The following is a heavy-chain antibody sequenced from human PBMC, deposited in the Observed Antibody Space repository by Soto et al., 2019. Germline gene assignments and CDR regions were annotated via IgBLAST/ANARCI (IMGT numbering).Heavy chain of an antibody. D-gene: IGHD3-22*01. CDR1: GYTLTELS. V-gene: IGHV1-24*01. Sequence: ASVKVSCKVSGYTLTELSMHWVRQAPGKGLEWMGGFDPEDGETIYAQKFQGRVTMTEDTSTDTAYMELSSLRSEDTAVYYCGRVFLSMIIVPADRCFDAWGQGTLSTV. CDR3: GRVFLSMIIVPADRCFDA. CDR2: FDPEDGET. J-gene: IGHJ4*02.